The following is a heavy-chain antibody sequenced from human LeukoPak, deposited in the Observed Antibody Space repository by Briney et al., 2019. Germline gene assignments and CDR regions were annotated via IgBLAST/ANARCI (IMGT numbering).Heavy chain of an antibody. Sequence: PSETLSLTCAVYGGSFSGYYWSWIRQPPGKGLEWIGEINHSGSTNYNPSLKSRVTISVDTSKNQFSLKLSSVTAADTAVYYCARTRGYCSSTSCGSRAFDIWGQGTMVTVSS. V-gene: IGHV4-34*01. J-gene: IGHJ3*02. CDR3: ARTRGYCSSTSCGSRAFDI. CDR1: GGSFSGYY. D-gene: IGHD2-2*01. CDR2: INHSGST.